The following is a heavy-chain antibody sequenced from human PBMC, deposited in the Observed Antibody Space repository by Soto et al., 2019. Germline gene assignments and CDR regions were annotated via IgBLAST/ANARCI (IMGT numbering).Heavy chain of an antibody. Sequence: SVKVSCKASGGTFSSYAISWVRHAPGQGLEWMGGIIPIFGTANYAQKFQGRVTITADESTSTAYMELSSLRSEDTAVYYCARVVGYCSGGSCPRSYYYGMDVWGQGTTVTVS. D-gene: IGHD2-15*01. V-gene: IGHV1-69*13. CDR3: ARVVGYCSGGSCPRSYYYGMDV. CDR2: IIPIFGTA. J-gene: IGHJ6*02. CDR1: GGTFSSYA.